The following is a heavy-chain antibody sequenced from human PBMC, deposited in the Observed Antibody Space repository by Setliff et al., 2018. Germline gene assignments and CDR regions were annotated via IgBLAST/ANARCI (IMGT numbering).Heavy chain of an antibody. D-gene: IGHD3-3*01. CDR3: AGTYYNFWSALDYYYYGMDV. V-gene: IGHV1-46*01. Sequence: INPSGGSTSYAQKFQGRVTMTRDTSTSTVYTELSSLRSEDTAVYYCAGTYYNFWSALDYYYYGMDVWGQGTTVTVSS. J-gene: IGHJ6*02. CDR2: INPSGGST.